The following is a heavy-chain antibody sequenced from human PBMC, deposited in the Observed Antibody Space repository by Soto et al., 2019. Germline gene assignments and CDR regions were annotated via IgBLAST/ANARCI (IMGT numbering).Heavy chain of an antibody. J-gene: IGHJ4*02. CDR2: IIPSLGTA. V-gene: IGHV1-69*01. CDR1: GGTFSSYA. CDR3: AREARMTMIGVAHAGSYYFDY. D-gene: IGHD3-22*01. Sequence: QVQLVQSGAEVKKPGSSVKVSCKASGGTFSSYAISWVLQAPGQGREWMGGIIPSLGTANYAQKLQGRVTITADESTSTADMELSSLRAEDTAVYYCAREARMTMIGVAHAGSYYFDYWGQGSLVTVSS.